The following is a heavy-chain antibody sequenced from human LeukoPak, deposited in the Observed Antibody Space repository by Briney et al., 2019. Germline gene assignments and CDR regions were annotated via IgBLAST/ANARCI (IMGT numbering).Heavy chain of an antibody. CDR2: ISGSGGST. Sequence: GGSLRLSCAASGFTFSSYAMSWVRQAPGKGLEWVSAISGSGGSTYYADSVKGRFTISRDNSKNTLYLQMNSLRAEDTAVYYCANKRDEFGELLYTWFDYWGQGTLVTVSS. CDR1: GFTFSSYA. J-gene: IGHJ4*02. D-gene: IGHD3-10*01. V-gene: IGHV3-23*01. CDR3: ANKRDEFGELLYTWFDY.